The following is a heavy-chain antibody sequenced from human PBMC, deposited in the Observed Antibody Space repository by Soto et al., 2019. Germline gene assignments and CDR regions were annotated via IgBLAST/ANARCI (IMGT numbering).Heavy chain of an antibody. CDR3: AKVSSSWYAGFFDL. Sequence: GGSLRLSCTDSGFTFSRHAMTWVRQAKGKGLEWVSGLSDSGGSIYYADSVKGRFTISRDNSMNTLYLQMNTLRAEDTALYYCAKVSSSWYAGFFDLWGRGTLVTVSS. V-gene: IGHV3-23*01. J-gene: IGHJ4*02. D-gene: IGHD6-13*01. CDR2: LSDSGGSI. CDR1: GFTFSRHA.